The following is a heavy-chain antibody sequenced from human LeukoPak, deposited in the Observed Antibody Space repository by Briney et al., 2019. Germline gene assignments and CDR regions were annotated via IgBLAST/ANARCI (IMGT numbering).Heavy chain of an antibody. CDR2: IIPIFGTA. CDR3: AKDGPDWGSYFDY. CDR1: GGTFSSYA. J-gene: IGHJ4*02. D-gene: IGHD7-27*01. Sequence: ASVKVSCKASGGTFSSYAISWVRQAPGQGLEWMGGIIPIFGTANYAQKFQGRVTITADKSTSTAYMELNSLRAEDTAVYYCAKDGPDWGSYFDYWGQGTLVTVSS. V-gene: IGHV1-69*06.